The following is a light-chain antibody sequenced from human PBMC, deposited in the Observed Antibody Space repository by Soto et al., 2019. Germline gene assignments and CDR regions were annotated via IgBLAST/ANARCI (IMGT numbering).Light chain of an antibody. J-gene: IGKJ1*01. CDR1: QSITEW. CDR2: KAS. CDR3: QHYSNYPWT. V-gene: IGKV1-5*03. Sequence: DIQMTRSPSTLSASVGDRITITCRASQSITEWLAWYQQKPGKAPKLLIYKASSLQSGVPSRFSGSGFGTEFTLSISSLQPDDFATYYCQHYSNYPWTFGQGTKVEIK.